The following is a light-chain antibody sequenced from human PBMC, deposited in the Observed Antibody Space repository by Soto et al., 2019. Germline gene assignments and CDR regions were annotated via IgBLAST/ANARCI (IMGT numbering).Light chain of an antibody. CDR1: SSDFGSYNF. CDR3: ISFTTTNTWV. Sequence: QSALTQPASVSGSPGQSITISCTATSSDFGSYNFVSWFQQHPGKAPRLMIYQVTNRPSGVSNRFSGSKSGNTASLTISGLQAEDEADYYCISFTTTNTWVFGGGTKLTVL. CDR2: QVT. V-gene: IGLV2-14*01. J-gene: IGLJ3*02.